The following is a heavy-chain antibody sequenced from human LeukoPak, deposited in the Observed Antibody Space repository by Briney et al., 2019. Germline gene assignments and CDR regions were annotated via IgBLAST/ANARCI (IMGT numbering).Heavy chain of an antibody. J-gene: IGHJ5*02. CDR2: IYYSGST. CDR3: ARARGWYSSSWYQGGFDP. CDR1: GGSISSSSYY. Sequence: PSETLSLTCTVSGGSISSSSYYWGWIRQPPGKGLEWIGSIYYSGSTYYNPSLKSRVTISVDTSKNQFSLKLSSVTAADTAVYYCARARGWYSSSWYQGGFDPWGQGTLVTVSS. V-gene: IGHV4-39*01. D-gene: IGHD6-13*01.